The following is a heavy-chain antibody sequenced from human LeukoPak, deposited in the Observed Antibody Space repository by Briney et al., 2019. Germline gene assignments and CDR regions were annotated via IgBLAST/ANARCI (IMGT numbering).Heavy chain of an antibody. CDR1: GCSFTSYC. CDR3: GMSGDRVPLQDDVFDV. V-gene: IGHV5-51*01. CDR2: IYPGDSGP. Sequence: GASLQISCKVSGCSFTSYCIGWVRQVPGKGREWMGMIYPGDSGPTYSPSFQGQVTISVDKSINTAYLQWSSMQASDTAMYYCGMSGDRVPLQDDVFDVWGQGTMVTVST. D-gene: IGHD1-26*01. J-gene: IGHJ3*01.